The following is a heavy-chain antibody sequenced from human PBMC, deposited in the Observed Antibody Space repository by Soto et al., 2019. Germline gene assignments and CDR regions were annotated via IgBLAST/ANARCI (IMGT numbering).Heavy chain of an antibody. V-gene: IGHV1-69*06. D-gene: IGHD3-22*01. CDR1: GGTFSSYA. J-gene: IGHJ4*02. CDR3: ARASPYYYDSSGYSRDLDY. Sequence: SVKVSCKASGGTFSSYAISWVRQAPGQGLEWMGGIIPIFGTANYAQKFQGRVTITADKSTSTAYMELSSLRSEDTAVYYCARASPYYYDSSGYSRDLDYWGKGTLGTDS. CDR2: IIPIFGTA.